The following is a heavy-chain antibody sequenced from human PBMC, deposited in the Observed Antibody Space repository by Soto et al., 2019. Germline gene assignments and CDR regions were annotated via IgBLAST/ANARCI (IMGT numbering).Heavy chain of an antibody. Sequence: GPSVKGSCKASGYIFTGYQMHWVRQAPGQGLEWMGWINPNSGGTKYAQKFQGRVTMTGDTSISTAYMELSSLRSDDTAVYYCARVTLPSYYCCIDVWGQGTTVTVYS. J-gene: IGHJ6*02. CDR3: ARVTLPSYYCCIDV. D-gene: IGHD1-26*01. CDR2: INPNSGGT. CDR1: GYIFTGYQ. V-gene: IGHV1-2*02.